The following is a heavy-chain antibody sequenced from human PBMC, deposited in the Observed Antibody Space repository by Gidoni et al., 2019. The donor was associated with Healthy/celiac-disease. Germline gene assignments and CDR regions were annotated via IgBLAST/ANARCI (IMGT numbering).Heavy chain of an antibody. Sequence: EVQLVESGGGLVQPGGSLRLSCAASGFTFSSYEMNWVRQSPGQGLEWVSYISSSGSTIYYAVSVKGRFTISRDNAKNSLYLQMNSLRAEDTAVYYCARDLGGWYPGWGQGTLVTVSS. CDR3: ARDLGGWYPG. D-gene: IGHD6-19*01. J-gene: IGHJ4*02. CDR1: GFTFSSYE. CDR2: ISSSGSTI. V-gene: IGHV3-48*03.